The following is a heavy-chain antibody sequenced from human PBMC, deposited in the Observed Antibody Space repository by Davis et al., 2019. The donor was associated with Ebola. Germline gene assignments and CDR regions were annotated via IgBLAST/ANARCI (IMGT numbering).Heavy chain of an antibody. CDR2: IYYSGST. D-gene: IGHD3-22*01. Sequence: SETLSLTCTVSGGSISSYYWGWIRQPPGKGLEWIGSIYYSGSTYYNPSLKSRVTISVDTSKNQFSLKLSSVTAADTAMYYCASGSSGYYNYFDYWGQGTLVTVSS. J-gene: IGHJ4*02. CDR3: ASGSSGYYNYFDY. CDR1: GGSISSYY. V-gene: IGHV4-39*07.